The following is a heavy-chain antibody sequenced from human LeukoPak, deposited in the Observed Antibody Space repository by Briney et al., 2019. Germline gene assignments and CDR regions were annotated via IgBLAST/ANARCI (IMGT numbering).Heavy chain of an antibody. CDR2: ITTFNGNT. Sequence: SVKVSCKASGYTFTYRYLHWVRQAPGQALEWLGWITTFNGNTNYAQHFQDRVTITRDRSRNTVYMELNSLRFEDTAMYYCARSPFSGDDDAFDIWGQGTMVTVSS. CDR1: GYTFTYRY. CDR3: ARSPFSGDDDAFDI. D-gene: IGHD5-12*01. V-gene: IGHV1-45*02. J-gene: IGHJ3*02.